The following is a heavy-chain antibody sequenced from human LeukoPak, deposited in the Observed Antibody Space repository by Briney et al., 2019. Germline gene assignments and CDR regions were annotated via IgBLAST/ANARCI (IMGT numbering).Heavy chain of an antibody. V-gene: IGHV4-59*01. Sequence: SETLSLTCTVSGGSINSYYWSWIRQPPGKGLECIGYIHYTGSTNYNPSLKSRVTISVDTSKSQFSLKLSSVTAADTAIYYCARGGYYGSGNDFRFDPWGQGTMVTVSS. CDR2: IHYTGST. CDR3: ARGGYYGSGNDFRFDP. CDR1: GGSINSYY. D-gene: IGHD3-10*01. J-gene: IGHJ3*01.